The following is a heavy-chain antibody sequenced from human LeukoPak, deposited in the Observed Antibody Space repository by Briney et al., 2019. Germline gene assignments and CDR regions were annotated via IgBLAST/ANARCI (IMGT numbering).Heavy chain of an antibody. Sequence: GGSLRLSCAASGFTFSNYWMHWVRQAPGKGLVWVSRINNDGSGTNYADSVKGRLTTSRDDSKNTLYLQMNSLRAEDTALYYCARREDCVGGSCYDAFDFWGQGTLVTVSS. CDR1: GFTFSNYW. CDR3: ARREDCVGGSCYDAFDF. J-gene: IGHJ4*02. D-gene: IGHD2-15*01. V-gene: IGHV3-74*01. CDR2: INNDGSGT.